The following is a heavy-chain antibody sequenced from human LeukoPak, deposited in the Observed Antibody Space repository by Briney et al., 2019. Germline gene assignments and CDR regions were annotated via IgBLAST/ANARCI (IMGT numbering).Heavy chain of an antibody. J-gene: IGHJ4*02. V-gene: IGHV4-59*12. Sequence: SETLSLTCSVSGGSITVYYWNWIRQSPGKGLEWIGSISYSGTTNYNPSLKSRVTISVDTSKNQFSLKLSSVTAADTAVYYCARDNDYGDYPEYWGQGTLVTVSS. CDR3: ARDNDYGDYPEY. CDR1: GGSITVYY. D-gene: IGHD4-17*01. CDR2: ISYSGTT.